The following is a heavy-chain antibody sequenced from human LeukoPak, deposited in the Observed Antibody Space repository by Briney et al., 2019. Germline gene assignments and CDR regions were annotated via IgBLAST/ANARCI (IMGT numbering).Heavy chain of an antibody. CDR3: ARVRDPFRWTRTLDH. Sequence: PGGSLRLSCAASGFTFRSHGMQWVRQGPGKRLEWVATISHDGSDIFYVESGKGRFTISRDNSKTTVYLQMTGLRTDDTGVYYCARVRDPFRWTRTLDHWGQGTRVIVSS. CDR1: GFTFRSHG. J-gene: IGHJ4*02. CDR2: ISHDGSDI. V-gene: IGHV3-30*03. D-gene: IGHD4-23*01.